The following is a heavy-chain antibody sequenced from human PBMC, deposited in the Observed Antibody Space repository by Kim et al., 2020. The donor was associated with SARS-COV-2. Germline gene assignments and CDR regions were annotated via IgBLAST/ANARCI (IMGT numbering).Heavy chain of an antibody. D-gene: IGHD6-13*01. Sequence: SETLSLTCAVYGGSFSGYYWSWIRQPPGKVLEWIGEINHSGSTNYNPSLKSRVTISVDTSKNQFSLKLSSVTAADTAVYYCARGRQQLVQGDYWGQGTLVTISS. J-gene: IGHJ4*02. CDR1: GGSFSGYY. CDR2: INHSGST. V-gene: IGHV4-34*01. CDR3: ARGRQQLVQGDY.